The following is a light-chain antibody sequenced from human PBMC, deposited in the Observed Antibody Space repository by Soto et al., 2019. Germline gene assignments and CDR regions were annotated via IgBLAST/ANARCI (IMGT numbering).Light chain of an antibody. CDR3: SSYTSSSPPLDV. Sequence: QSALTQPASVSGSPGQSITISCTGTSSDVGGYNYVSWYQQHPGKAPKLMIYDVSNRPSGVSNRFSGSKSGNTASLTISGLQAEDEADYYCSSYTSSSPPLDVFGTGTKLTV. CDR2: DVS. CDR1: SSDVGGYNY. J-gene: IGLJ1*01. V-gene: IGLV2-14*01.